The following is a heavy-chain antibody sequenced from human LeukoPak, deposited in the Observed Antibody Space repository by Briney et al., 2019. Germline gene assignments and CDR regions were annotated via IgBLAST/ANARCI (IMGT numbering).Heavy chain of an antibody. V-gene: IGHV3-30*18. CDR1: GFTFSSYG. D-gene: IGHD4-17*01. CDR2: ISYDGSNE. CDR3: AKEVYGDYDYYYYGMDV. Sequence: GGSLRLSCAASGFTFSSYGMHWVRQAPGKGLEWVAVISYDGSNEYYADSVKGRFTISRDNSKNTLYLQMSSLRAEDTAVYYCAKEVYGDYDYYYYGMDVWGQGTTVTVSS. J-gene: IGHJ6*02.